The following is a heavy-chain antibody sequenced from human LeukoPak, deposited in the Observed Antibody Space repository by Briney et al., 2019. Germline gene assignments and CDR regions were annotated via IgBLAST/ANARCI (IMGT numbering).Heavy chain of an antibody. J-gene: IGHJ5*02. CDR2: IDHSGST. Sequence: SETLSLTCAVYGGSFSGYYWSWIRQPPGKGLEWIGEIDHSGSTNYNPSLKSRVTISVDTSKNQFSLKLSSVTAADTAVYYCARGARDNWFDPWGQGTLVTVSS. CDR3: ARGARDNWFDP. CDR1: GGSFSGYY. V-gene: IGHV4-34*01.